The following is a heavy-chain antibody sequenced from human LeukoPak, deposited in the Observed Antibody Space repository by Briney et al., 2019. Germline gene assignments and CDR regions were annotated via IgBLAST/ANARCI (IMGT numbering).Heavy chain of an antibody. CDR1: GFTFSDYY. V-gene: IGHV3-11*06. Sequence: GGSLRLSCSASGFTFSDYYMSWIRQAPGKGLEWGSYISSSSSYTNYADSVKGRSTISSDNAKNPLYLHMNSQRAADTAVYYCAREGRGYSYGTFDYWGQGTLVTVSS. J-gene: IGHJ4*02. CDR3: AREGRGYSYGTFDY. CDR2: ISSSSSYT. D-gene: IGHD5-18*01.